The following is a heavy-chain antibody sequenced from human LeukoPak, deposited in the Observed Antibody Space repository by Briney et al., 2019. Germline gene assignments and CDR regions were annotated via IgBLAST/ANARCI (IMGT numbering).Heavy chain of an antibody. Sequence: GPLRLSCAASGFTFSSYSMNWVRQAPGKGLEWVSSISSSSSYIYYADSVKGRFTISRDNAKNSLYLQMNSLRAEDTAVYYCARDIMDSSGYYGVHYWGQGTLVTVSS. CDR3: ARDIMDSSGYYGVHY. CDR2: ISSSSSYI. J-gene: IGHJ4*02. V-gene: IGHV3-21*01. D-gene: IGHD3-22*01. CDR1: GFTFSSYS.